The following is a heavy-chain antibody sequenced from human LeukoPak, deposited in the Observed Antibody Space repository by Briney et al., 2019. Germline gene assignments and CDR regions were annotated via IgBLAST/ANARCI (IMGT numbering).Heavy chain of an antibody. V-gene: IGHV3-66*01. J-gene: IGHJ3*02. CDR3: ARTITMIVVVNDAFDI. CDR2: IYSGGST. Sequence: GGSLRLSCAASGYTVSSNYMSWVRQAPGKGLEWVSVIYSGGSTYYADSVKGRFTISRDNSKNTLYLQMNSLRAEDTAVYYCARTITMIVVVNDAFDIWGQGTMVTVSS. D-gene: IGHD3-22*01. CDR1: GYTVSSNY.